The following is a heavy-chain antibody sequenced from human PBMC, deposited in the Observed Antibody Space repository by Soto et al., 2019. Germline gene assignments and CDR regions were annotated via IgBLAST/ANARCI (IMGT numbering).Heavy chain of an antibody. V-gene: IGHV6-1*01. CDR1: GDTFSINSAA. J-gene: IGHJ6*02. CDR2: TYYRSKWYN. Sequence: SQTLSLTCAISGDTFSINSAALNWIRQSPSRGLELLLSTYYRSKWYNDYAVSVKIRITINTYTSKNQFSLQLNSVTPQDTPVYYCARDRYSYDFWSGYYTPPYYYYGMDVCGQGTTVTVYS. D-gene: IGHD3-3*01. CDR3: ARDRYSYDFWSGYYTPPYYYYGMDV.